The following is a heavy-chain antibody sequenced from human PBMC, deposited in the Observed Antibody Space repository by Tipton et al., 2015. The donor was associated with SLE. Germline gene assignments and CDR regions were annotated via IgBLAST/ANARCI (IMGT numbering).Heavy chain of an antibody. CDR1: GGSFSGYY. Sequence: TLSLTCAVYGGSFSGYYWNWIRQPPGKGLEWIGEINHSGSTNYNPSLKSRVTISLDTSKNQFSLRLSSVTAADTAVYYCARAGAMGAVAAYWGQGTLVTVSS. CDR2: INHSGST. V-gene: IGHV4-34*01. D-gene: IGHD1-26*01. J-gene: IGHJ4*02. CDR3: ARAGAMGAVAAY.